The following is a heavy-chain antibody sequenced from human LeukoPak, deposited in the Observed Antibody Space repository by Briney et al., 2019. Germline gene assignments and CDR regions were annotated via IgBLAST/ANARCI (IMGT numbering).Heavy chain of an antibody. Sequence: AVKVSCKASGGTFSSYAISWVRQAPGQGLKWMGRIIPILGIANYAQKFQGRVTITADKSTSTAYMELSSLRSEDTAVYYCAGGGVAAAGSGIFDYWGQGTLVTVSS. CDR3: AGGGVAAAGSGIFDY. D-gene: IGHD6-13*01. CDR1: GGTFSSYA. CDR2: IIPILGIA. V-gene: IGHV1-69*04. J-gene: IGHJ4*02.